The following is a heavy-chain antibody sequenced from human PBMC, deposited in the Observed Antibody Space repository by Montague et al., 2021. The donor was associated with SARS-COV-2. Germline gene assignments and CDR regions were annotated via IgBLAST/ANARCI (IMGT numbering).Heavy chain of an antibody. Sequence: SLRLSCAASGFTFSSYDMHWVRQATGKGLEWVSAIGTAGDTYYPGSVKGRFTISRENAKNSLYLQMDSLRAGDTAVYYCARAGLGGAYYYYRMDVWGQGTTVTVSS. CDR1: GFTFSSYD. V-gene: IGHV3-13*01. J-gene: IGHJ6*02. D-gene: IGHD4-23*01. CDR2: IGTAGDT. CDR3: ARAGLGGAYYYYRMDV.